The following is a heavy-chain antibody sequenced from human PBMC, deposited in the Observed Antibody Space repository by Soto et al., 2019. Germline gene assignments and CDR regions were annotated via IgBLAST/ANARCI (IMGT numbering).Heavy chain of an antibody. CDR2: IYYSGST. D-gene: IGHD3-3*01. V-gene: IGHV4-39*01. CDR1: GGSFSGYY. J-gene: IGHJ4*02. CDR3: ARHTPAISISDH. Sequence: PSETLSLTRAVYGGSFSGYYWVWIRQPPGKGLEWIGSIYYSGSTYYNPSLKSRVTISVDTSKNQFSLKLSSVTAADTAVYYCARHTPAISISDHWGQGPLVTVSS.